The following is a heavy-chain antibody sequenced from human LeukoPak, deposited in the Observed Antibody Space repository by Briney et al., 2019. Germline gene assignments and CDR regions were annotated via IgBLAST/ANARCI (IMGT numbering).Heavy chain of an antibody. Sequence: GGSLRLSCAASGFSFSRYWMNWVRQAPGKGLEWVANIKGDGHEKNYVDSVKGRFSISRDNARNSLYLQMDSLRAEDTAVYYCARVIAAAGLNAFGIWGQGTMVTVSS. V-gene: IGHV3-7*01. D-gene: IGHD6-13*01. CDR2: IKGDGHEK. CDR3: ARVIAAAGLNAFGI. J-gene: IGHJ3*02. CDR1: GFSFSRYW.